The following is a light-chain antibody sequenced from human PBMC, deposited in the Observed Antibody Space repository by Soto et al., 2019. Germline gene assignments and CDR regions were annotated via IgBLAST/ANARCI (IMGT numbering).Light chain of an antibody. CDR1: SSDVGTYNF. CDR2: EVN. CDR3: SSYAGSNNFCV. Sequence: QSALTQPPSASGSPGQSVTISCTGTSSDVGTYNFVSWYQQHPGKAPKLMIYEVNKRPSGVPDRFSGSKSGNTASLTVSGLQAEDEADYYCSSYAGSNNFCVFGTGTELTVL. V-gene: IGLV2-8*01. J-gene: IGLJ1*01.